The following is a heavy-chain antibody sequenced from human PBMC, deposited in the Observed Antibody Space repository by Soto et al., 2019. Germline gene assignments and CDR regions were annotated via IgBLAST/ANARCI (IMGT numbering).Heavy chain of an antibody. CDR3: AGETADSGYDPFDY. Sequence: QVQLVQSGAEVKKPGSSVKVSCKASGGTFSSYTISWVRQAPGQGLEWMGRIIPILGIANYAQKFQGRVTITADKSTSTAYMELSSLRSEDTAVYYWAGETADSGYDPFDYWGQGTLVTVSS. J-gene: IGHJ4*02. CDR2: IIPILGIA. V-gene: IGHV1-69*08. CDR1: GGTFSSYT. D-gene: IGHD5-12*01.